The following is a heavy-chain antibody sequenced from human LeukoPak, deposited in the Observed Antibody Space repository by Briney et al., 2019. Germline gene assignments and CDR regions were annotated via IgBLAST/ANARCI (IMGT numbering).Heavy chain of an antibody. V-gene: IGHV4-59*08. D-gene: IGHD3-16*01. CDR1: GGSISSYY. Sequence: PSETLSLTCTVSGGSISSYYWSWIRQPPGKGLEWIGYIYYSGSTNYNPSLKGRVTISVDTSKNQFSLKLSSVTAADTAVYYCARHPTWGARLDYWGQGTLVTVSS. CDR3: ARHPTWGARLDY. J-gene: IGHJ4*02. CDR2: IYYSGST.